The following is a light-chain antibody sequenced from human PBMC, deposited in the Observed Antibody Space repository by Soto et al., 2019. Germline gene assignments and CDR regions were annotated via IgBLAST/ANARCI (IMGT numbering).Light chain of an antibody. V-gene: IGLV2-14*01. CDR1: SGDVGGYKY. Sequence: QSVLTQPAAVSGSPGQSITISCTGSSGDVGGYKYVSWYQQHPGKAPKLMIYEVSNRPSGVSDRFSGSKSGNTASLTISGLQAEDEADYYCSSYTSSTTVVFGGGTKLTV. J-gene: IGLJ2*01. CDR3: SSYTSSTTVV. CDR2: EVS.